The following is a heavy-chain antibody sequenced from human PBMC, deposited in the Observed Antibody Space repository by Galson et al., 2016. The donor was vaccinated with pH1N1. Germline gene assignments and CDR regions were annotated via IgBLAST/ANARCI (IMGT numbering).Heavy chain of an antibody. V-gene: IGHV1-2*06. CDR1: GYTFTGYY. CDR2: INPSSGGT. D-gene: IGHD3-3*01. Sequence: SVKVSCKASGYTFTGYYMHWVRQAPGQGLEWMGRINPSSGGTKYAQKFQGRVTMTRDTSISTAYMELRRLRSDDTAVYYCARDFYSGYSLPNYYYYAMDVLGQGATVTVSS. CDR3: ARDFYSGYSLPNYYYYAMDV. J-gene: IGHJ6*02.